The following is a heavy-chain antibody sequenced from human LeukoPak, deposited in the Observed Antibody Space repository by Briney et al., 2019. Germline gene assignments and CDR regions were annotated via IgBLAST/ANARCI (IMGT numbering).Heavy chain of an antibody. D-gene: IGHD3-10*01. V-gene: IGHV3-74*01. CDR2: INGDGTTT. Sequence: PGGSLRLSCVASGFTLSTYWMHWVRQAPGKGLVWVSRINGDGTTTTYADSVKGRFTTSRDNAKNTLYLQMNSLRAEDTAVYYCTRSYYGSGTCSQSDYWGQGTLVTVSS. J-gene: IGHJ4*02. CDR1: GFTLSTYW. CDR3: TRSYYGSGTCSQSDY.